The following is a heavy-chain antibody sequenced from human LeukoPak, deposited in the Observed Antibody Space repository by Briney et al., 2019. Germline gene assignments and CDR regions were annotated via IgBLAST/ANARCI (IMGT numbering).Heavy chain of an antibody. CDR3: AKAHTSSGYYPFFDY. D-gene: IGHD3-22*01. CDR1: GFTFNNYD. CDR2: ISFDGSNK. J-gene: IGHJ4*02. Sequence: GGSLRLPCAASGFTFNNYDMHWVRQAPGKGLEGVAVISFDGSNKYYADSVKGRFTISRDKSKNTLYLQMNSLRAEDTAVYYCAKAHTSSGYYPFFDYWGQGTLVTVSS. V-gene: IGHV3-30*18.